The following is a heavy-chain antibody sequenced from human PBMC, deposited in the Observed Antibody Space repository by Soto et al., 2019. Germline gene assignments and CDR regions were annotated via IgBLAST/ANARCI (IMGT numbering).Heavy chain of an antibody. CDR3: ASLVAGYSYGHFDY. J-gene: IGHJ4*02. CDR1: GGSISSGGYS. D-gene: IGHD5-18*01. CDR2: IYHSGST. V-gene: IGHV4-30-2*02. Sequence: SETLSLTCAVSGGSISSGGYSWGWIRQPPGKGLEWIAYIYHSGSTYYNPSLKSRVTISVDRSKNQLSLKLSSVTAAYTAVYYCASLVAGYSYGHFDYWGQGTLVTVSS.